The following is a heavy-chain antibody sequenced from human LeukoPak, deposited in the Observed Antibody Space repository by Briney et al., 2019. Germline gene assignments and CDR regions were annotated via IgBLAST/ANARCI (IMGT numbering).Heavy chain of an antibody. CDR2: ISSSGSTI. V-gene: IGHV3-48*04. CDR1: GFTFSSNW. J-gene: IGHJ4*02. Sequence: GGSLRLSCAASGFTFSSNWMSWVRQAPGKGLEWVSYISSSGSTIYYADSVKGRFTISRDNAKNSLYLQMNSLRAEDTAVYYCARDRSLVAAAASYFDYWGQGTLVTVSS. D-gene: IGHD6-13*01. CDR3: ARDRSLVAAAASYFDY.